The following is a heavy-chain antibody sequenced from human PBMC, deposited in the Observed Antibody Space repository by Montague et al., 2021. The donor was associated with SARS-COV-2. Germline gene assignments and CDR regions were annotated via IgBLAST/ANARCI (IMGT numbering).Heavy chain of an antibody. Sequence: SETLSLTCDVSGASINNTNWWTWVRQPPGKGLEWIGEIYHSGSTYYNPSLKMRISMSVDEPKNQSSLRLTSVTAADTAIYYCAIYTAHDALDIWGPGTLVTVSS. CDR2: IYHSGST. CDR1: GASINNTNW. J-gene: IGHJ3*02. D-gene: IGHD2-21*02. CDR3: AIYTAHDALDI. V-gene: IGHV4-4*02.